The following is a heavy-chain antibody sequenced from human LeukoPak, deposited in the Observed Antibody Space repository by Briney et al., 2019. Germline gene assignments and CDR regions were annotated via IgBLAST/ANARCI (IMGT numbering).Heavy chain of an antibody. J-gene: IGHJ4*02. Sequence: SETLSLTCTVSGGSISRYYWSWIRQAPGKGLEWIGYIYYSGSTDYNPSLKSRVTISVDTSKNQFSLKLNSVTAADTAIYYCARQYSYDRSGYLDYWGQGILVTVSS. CDR1: GGSISRYY. CDR3: ARQYSYDRSGYLDY. CDR2: IYYSGST. V-gene: IGHV4-59*01. D-gene: IGHD3-22*01.